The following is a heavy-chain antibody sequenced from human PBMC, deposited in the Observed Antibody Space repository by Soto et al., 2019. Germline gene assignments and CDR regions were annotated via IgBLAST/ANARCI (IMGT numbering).Heavy chain of an antibody. CDR3: ARRGSSYSFDY. CDR2: MNPNSGNT. Sequence: QVRLVRSGAGVKKPGASVKVSSKALGYTFTSYNLNWVGKPTGKGLEWMGWMNPNSGNTGYAQKFQGRVTMTRNTSISTAYMELSSLRSEDTAVYYCARRGSSYSFDYWGQGTLVTVSS. V-gene: IGHV1-8*01. J-gene: IGHJ4*02. D-gene: IGHD1-26*01. CDR1: GYTFTSYN.